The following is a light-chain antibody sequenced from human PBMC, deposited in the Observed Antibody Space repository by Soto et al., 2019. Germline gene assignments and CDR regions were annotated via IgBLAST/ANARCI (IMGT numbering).Light chain of an antibody. CDR2: DAY. V-gene: IGKV3-11*01. Sequence: EVVLTQSPVNLSLSPGERATLSCSASQSFRGLLAWYQQKHGQAPRLLIYDAYNRATGIPPRFSGSGSGTDFTLTISSLEPEDSAVYYCQQRHMWPITFGQGTRLEIK. CDR3: QQRHMWPIT. J-gene: IGKJ5*01. CDR1: QSFRGL.